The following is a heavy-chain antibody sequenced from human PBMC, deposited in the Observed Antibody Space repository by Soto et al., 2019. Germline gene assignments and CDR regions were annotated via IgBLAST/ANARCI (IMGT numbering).Heavy chain of an antibody. D-gene: IGHD6-6*01. J-gene: IGHJ6*03. CDR2: IYYSGST. CDR1: GGSISSSSYY. CDR3: ARSIAAHERYYYYYMDV. V-gene: IGHV4-39*01. Sequence: QLQLQESGPGLVKPSETLSLTCTVSGGSISSSSYYWGWIRQPPGKGLAWIGSIYYSGSTYYNPSLESRVTISVDTSKNQFSLKLSSVTAADTAVYYCARSIAAHERYYYYYMDVWGKGTTVTVSS.